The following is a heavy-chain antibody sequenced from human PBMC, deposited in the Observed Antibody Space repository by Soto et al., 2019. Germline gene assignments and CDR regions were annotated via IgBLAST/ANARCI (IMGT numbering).Heavy chain of an antibody. D-gene: IGHD3-22*01. Sequence: XSVKVSFNASGYTFTSYGISLVRHTPGQGLEWMGWISAYNGNTNYAQKLQGRVTMTTDTSTSTAYMELRSLRSDDTAVYYCARSYDSSGYDAFDIWGQGTMVTVSS. J-gene: IGHJ3*02. CDR1: GYTFTSYG. CDR3: ARSYDSSGYDAFDI. V-gene: IGHV1-18*01. CDR2: ISAYNGNT.